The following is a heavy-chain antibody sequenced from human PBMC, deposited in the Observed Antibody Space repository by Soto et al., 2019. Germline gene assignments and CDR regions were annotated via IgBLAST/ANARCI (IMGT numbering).Heavy chain of an antibody. J-gene: IGHJ4*02. CDR1: GITFSDYG. CDR2: ISYDGGHT. V-gene: IGHV3-30*18. CDR3: AKERGFSSGPWPYPFDS. D-gene: IGHD5-18*01. Sequence: QVQLAESGGGVVQPGRSLRLSCAASGITFSDYGMHWVRQAPGKGLEWVAVISYDGGHTSYTDSVKGRFSISRDNSKHTLYLQMSSLRADDTAIYYCAKERGFSSGPWPYPFDSWGQGALVTVSS.